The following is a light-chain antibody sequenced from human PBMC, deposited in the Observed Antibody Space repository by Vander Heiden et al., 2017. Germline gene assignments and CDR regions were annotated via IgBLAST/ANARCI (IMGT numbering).Light chain of an antibody. CDR1: SSDVDDYNY. CDR2: DVS. CDR3: SSYTTSNTWV. J-gene: IGLJ3*02. V-gene: IGLV2-14*01. Sequence: QSDLTQPASVSGSPGQSITISCTGTSSDVDDYNYVSWYQQPPGKAPNLMIYDVSNRPSGVSNRFSASRSGNTASLTISGLQAEDEADYYCSSYTTSNTWVFGGGTKLTVL.